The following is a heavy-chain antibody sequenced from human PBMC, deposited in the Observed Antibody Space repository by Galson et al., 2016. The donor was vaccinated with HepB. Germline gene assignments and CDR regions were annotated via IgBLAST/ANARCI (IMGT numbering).Heavy chain of an antibody. CDR2: VLQGARST. J-gene: IGHJ4*02. CDR1: GASMFSYF. V-gene: IGHV4-59*01. D-gene: IGHD2-15*01. Sequence: ETLSLTCSVSGASMFSYFWSWVRLSPGKEMEWLGYVLQGARSTHYSPSFRSRITLSVDTSKSQSFLTLNSLTTADTAIYYCASGRTARYFNFWGQGTQVTVSS. CDR3: ASGRTARYFNF.